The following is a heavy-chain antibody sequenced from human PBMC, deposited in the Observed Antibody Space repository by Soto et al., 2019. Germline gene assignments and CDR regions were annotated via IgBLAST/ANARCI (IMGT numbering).Heavy chain of an antibody. J-gene: IGHJ4*02. D-gene: IGHD6-19*01. CDR3: TRDGYSSGWVQGYFDY. CDR2: IRSKAYGGTT. Sequence: GGSLRLSCTASGFTFGDYAMSWVRQAPGKGLEWVGFIRSKAYGGTTEYAASVKGRFTISRDDSKSIAYLQMNSLKTEDTAVYYCTRDGYSSGWVQGYFDYWGQGTLVTVSS. V-gene: IGHV3-49*04. CDR1: GFTFGDYA.